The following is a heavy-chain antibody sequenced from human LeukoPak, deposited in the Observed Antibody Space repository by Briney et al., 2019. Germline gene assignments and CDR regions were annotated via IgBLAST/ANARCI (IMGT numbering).Heavy chain of an antibody. V-gene: IGHV3-21*01. J-gene: IGHJ4*02. D-gene: IGHD5-12*01. Sequence: EGSLRLSCAASGFTFSSYSMNWVRQAPGKGLEWVSSISSSSSYIYYADSVKGRFTISRDNAKNSLYLQMNSLRAEDTAVYYCARGDSGYDGDYFDYWGQGTLVTVSS. CDR3: ARGDSGYDGDYFDY. CDR2: ISSSSSYI. CDR1: GFTFSSYS.